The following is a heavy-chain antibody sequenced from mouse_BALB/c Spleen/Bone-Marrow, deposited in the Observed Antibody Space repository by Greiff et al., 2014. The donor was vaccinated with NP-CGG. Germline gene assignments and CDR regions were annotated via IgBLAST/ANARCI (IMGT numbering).Heavy chain of an antibody. D-gene: IGHD2-14*01. J-gene: IGHJ3*01. V-gene: IGHV14-3*02. CDR2: IDPANGNT. Sequence: EVQGVESGAELVKPGASVKLSCTASGFNIKDTYMHWVKQRPEQGLEWIGRIDPANGNTKYDPKFQGKATITADTSSNTAYLQLSSLTSEDTAVYYYATFYRYDRRFAYWGQGTLVTVSA. CDR1: GFNIKDTY. CDR3: ATFYRYDRRFAY.